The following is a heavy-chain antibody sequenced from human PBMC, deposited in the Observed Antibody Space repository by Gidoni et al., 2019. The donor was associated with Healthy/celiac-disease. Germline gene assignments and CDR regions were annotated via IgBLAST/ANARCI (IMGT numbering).Heavy chain of an antibody. Sequence: EVQLVASGGGLVPPGGSLTLSCAASGFTFSSYDMHWVRQATGKGLEWIAAISTAGNTYYPGYVKGRFTISRENAKKSLYLQMNSLRAGDTDVYYCARETRGAYGDYYDYWGQGTLVTVSS. V-gene: IGHV3-13*04. CDR3: ARETRGAYGDYYDY. D-gene: IGHD4-17*01. J-gene: IGHJ4*02. CDR2: ISTAGNT. CDR1: GFTFSSYD.